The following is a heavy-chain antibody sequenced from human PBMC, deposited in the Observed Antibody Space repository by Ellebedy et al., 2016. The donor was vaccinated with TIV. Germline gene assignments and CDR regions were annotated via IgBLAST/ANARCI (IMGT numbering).Heavy chain of an antibody. D-gene: IGHD5-24*01. V-gene: IGHV4-59*01. J-gene: IGHJ2*01. CDR3: ASSRERPLYWYFGL. Sequence: MPGGSLRLSCAVSGDSISSSYWSWIRQPPGKGLEWIGYMYSSGSGSTNYNPSLKSRVTISVDTSKNQLSLKLSSVTAADTAVYYCASSRERPLYWYFGLWGRGTLVTVSS. CDR1: GDSISSSY. CDR2: MYSSGSGST.